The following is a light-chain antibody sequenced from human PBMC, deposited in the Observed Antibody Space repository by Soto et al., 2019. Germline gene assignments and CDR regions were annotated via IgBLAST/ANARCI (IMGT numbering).Light chain of an antibody. CDR2: SSH. V-gene: IGLV1-44*01. J-gene: IGLJ2*01. Sequence: QSVLTQPPSASGTPGQRVTISCSGSSSNIGSNTVNWYQQLPGTAPKLLIYSSHQRPSGVPDRFSGSKSGTSASLAIGGLRSEDEADYYCAAWDDSLNGVVFGGGTKVTVL. CDR1: SSNIGSNT. CDR3: AAWDDSLNGVV.